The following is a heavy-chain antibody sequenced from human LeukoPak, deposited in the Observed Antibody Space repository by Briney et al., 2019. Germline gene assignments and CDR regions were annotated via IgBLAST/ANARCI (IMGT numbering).Heavy chain of an antibody. CDR3: ARDPSDTSGWKTWFDT. J-gene: IGHJ5*02. V-gene: IGHV1-2*02. CDR2: INPNSGGT. CDR1: GYTFTSYA. Sequence: ASVKVSCKASGYTFTSYAMNWVRQAPGQGLEWMGWINPNSGGTNYAQKFQGRVTMTRDTSISTAYMELSRLRSDDTAVYYCARDPSDTSGWKTWFDTWGQGTLVTVSS. D-gene: IGHD6-19*01.